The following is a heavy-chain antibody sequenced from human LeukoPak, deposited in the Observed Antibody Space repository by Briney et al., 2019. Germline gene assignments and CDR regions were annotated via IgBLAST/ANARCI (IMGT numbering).Heavy chain of an antibody. Sequence: GGSLRLSCAASGFTFSDYYMSWIRQAPGKGLEWVSYISSSGSTIYYADSVKGRFTISRDNAKNSLSLQMNSLRAEATAVYYCARELESQGRTPGNAFDIWGQGTMVTVSS. V-gene: IGHV3-11*04. J-gene: IGHJ3*02. CDR2: ISSSGSTI. CDR1: GFTFSDYY. CDR3: ARELESQGRTPGNAFDI. D-gene: IGHD3-10*01.